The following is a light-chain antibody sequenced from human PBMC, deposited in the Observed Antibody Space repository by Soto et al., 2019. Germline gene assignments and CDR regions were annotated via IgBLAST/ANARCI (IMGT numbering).Light chain of an antibody. CDR1: QGIGSY. Sequence: DIQLTQSPSFLSASVGDRVTITCRASQGIGSYLAWYQQKPGKAPKVLIYGASILQSGVPSRFSGSGSGTEFTLTINSLQPEDFVTYYCQQLKTLFTFGPGTKVDI. CDR2: GAS. J-gene: IGKJ3*01. CDR3: QQLKTLFT. V-gene: IGKV1-9*01.